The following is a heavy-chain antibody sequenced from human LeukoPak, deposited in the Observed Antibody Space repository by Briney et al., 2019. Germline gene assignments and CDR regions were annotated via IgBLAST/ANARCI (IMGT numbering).Heavy chain of an antibody. CDR3: VRGGSGWYFDY. V-gene: IGHV3-30*04. Sequence: PGGSLRLSCAASGFTFSSSAIHWVRQAPGKVLEWVAVVSYAGSNKYYTDSVKGRFTISRDNSKNTLDLQMNSLRAEDTAVYYCVRGGSGWYFDYWGQGTLVTVSS. D-gene: IGHD6-19*01. CDR1: GFTFSSSA. CDR2: VSYAGSNK. J-gene: IGHJ4*02.